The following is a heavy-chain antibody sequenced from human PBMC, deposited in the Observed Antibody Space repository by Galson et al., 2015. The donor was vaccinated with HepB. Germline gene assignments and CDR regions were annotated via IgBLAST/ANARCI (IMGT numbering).Heavy chain of an antibody. CDR1: GYTFTSYG. D-gene: IGHD2-2*01. V-gene: IGHV1-2*02. J-gene: IGHJ6*03. CDR2: ISPNSGGT. CDR3: ARGGAWGCSSTSCYPYYYYYMDV. Sequence: SVKVSCKASGYTFTSYGISWVRQAPGQGLEWMGWISPNSGGTNYAQKFQGRVTMTRDTSISTAYMELSRLRSDDTAVYYCARGGAWGCSSTSCYPYYYYYMDVWGKGTTVTVSS.